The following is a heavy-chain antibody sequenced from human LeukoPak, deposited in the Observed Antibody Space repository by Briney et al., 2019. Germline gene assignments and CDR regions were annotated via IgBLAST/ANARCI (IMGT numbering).Heavy chain of an antibody. D-gene: IGHD3-10*01. CDR1: GGSFSGYY. Sequence: PSETLSLTCAVYGGSFSGYYWSWIRQPPGKGLEWIGEINHSGSTNYNPSLKSRVTISVDTSKNQFSLKLSSVTAADTAVYYCARAELLWFGESPYFDLWGRGTLVTVSS. J-gene: IGHJ2*01. CDR2: INHSGST. CDR3: ARAELLWFGESPYFDL. V-gene: IGHV4-34*01.